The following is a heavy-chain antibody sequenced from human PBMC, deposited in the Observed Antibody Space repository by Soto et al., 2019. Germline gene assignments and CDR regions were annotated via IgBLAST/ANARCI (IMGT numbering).Heavy chain of an antibody. CDR1: GGSIGSSY. CDR2: IYNSGST. J-gene: IGHJ5*02. Sequence: SETLSLTCTVSGGSIGSSYWNWIRQPPGKGLEWIGHIYNSGSTRSSPSLRSRVTLSVDTSKNQFSLKLSSVTAADTAVYYCARDSSGGYFNWFGPWGQGILVTVSS. V-gene: IGHV4-59*01. D-gene: IGHD1-26*01. CDR3: ARDSSGGYFNWFGP.